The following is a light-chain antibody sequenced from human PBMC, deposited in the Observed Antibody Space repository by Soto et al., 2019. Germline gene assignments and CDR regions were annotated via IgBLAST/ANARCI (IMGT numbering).Light chain of an antibody. CDR1: SSNIGSNY. CDR2: RNN. J-gene: IGLJ3*02. Sequence: QSVLTQPPSASGTPGQRVTISCSGSSSNIGSNYGYWYQQLPGTAPKLLIYRNNQRPSGVPDRFSSSKSGTSASLAISGLRSEDEANYYCAAWDDSLSGVVFGGGTKLTVL. CDR3: AAWDDSLSGVV. V-gene: IGLV1-47*01.